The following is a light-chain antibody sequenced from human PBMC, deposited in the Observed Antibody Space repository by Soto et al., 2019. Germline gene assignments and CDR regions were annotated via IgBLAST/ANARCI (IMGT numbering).Light chain of an antibody. J-gene: IGKJ5*01. CDR1: QSVSSSS. V-gene: IGKV3D-20*02. CDR3: QQRTDGIT. CDR2: GAS. Sequence: DIVLTQSPGTLSLSPGDTATLSCRASQSVSSSSLAWYQQKPGQAPRLLIYGASSRATGIPDRFRGSGSGPDFTLTISSLEPEDFAVYFCQQRTDGITFGQGTRLEIK.